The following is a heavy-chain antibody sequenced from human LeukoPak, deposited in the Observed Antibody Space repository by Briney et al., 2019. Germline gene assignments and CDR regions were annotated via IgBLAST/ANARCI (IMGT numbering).Heavy chain of an antibody. V-gene: IGHV4-34*01. CDR1: GGSFSGYY. J-gene: IGHJ4*02. Sequence: SETLSLTCAVYGGSFSGYYWSWIRQPPGKGLEWIGEINHSGGTNYNPSLENRVTMSLDTSKNQFSLKLSSVTAADTAVYYCARLSSSSAWIPFDYWGQGTLVTVSS. D-gene: IGHD6-19*01. CDR2: INHSGGT. CDR3: ARLSSSSAWIPFDY.